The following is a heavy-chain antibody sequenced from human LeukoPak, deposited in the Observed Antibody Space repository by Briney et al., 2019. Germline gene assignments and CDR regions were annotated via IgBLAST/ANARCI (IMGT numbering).Heavy chain of an antibody. J-gene: IGHJ3*02. CDR1: GFTFSDYY. CDR3: ATDTATEARHI. CDR2: ISSSGSTI. D-gene: IGHD2-21*02. V-gene: IGHV3-11*01. Sequence: PGGSLRLSCAASGFTFSDYYMSWIRQAPGKGLEWVSYISSSGSTIYYADSVKGRFTISRDNAKNSLYLQMNSLKADDTAVYYCATDTATEARHIWGQGTTVTVSS.